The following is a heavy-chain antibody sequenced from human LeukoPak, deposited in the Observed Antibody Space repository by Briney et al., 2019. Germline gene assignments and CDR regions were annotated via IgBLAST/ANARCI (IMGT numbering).Heavy chain of an antibody. V-gene: IGHV3-64*02. D-gene: IGHD2-8*02. CDR3: ARGPLVVNTIAWYFEF. Sequence: GGSLRLSCAASGFTFSRYAMHWVRQAPGKGLEYVSSISSEGSTTYHADSVEGRFTVSRDNSKNTVDLQMDSLRLEDMAVYYCARGPLVVNTIAWYFEFWGRGTLVTVS. CDR2: ISSEGSTT. CDR1: GFTFSRYA. J-gene: IGHJ2*01.